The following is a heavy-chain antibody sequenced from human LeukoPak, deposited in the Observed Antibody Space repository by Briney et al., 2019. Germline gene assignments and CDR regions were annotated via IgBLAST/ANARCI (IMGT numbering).Heavy chain of an antibody. Sequence: VTVTCKACGGTFSRYTMSWVGQAPGKGGEGMGRINHKRGIANYAQKLQGRVTITADKSTSTAYMELSSLRSEDTAVYYCARGGHIVVVTATSIGSDWFDPWGQGTLVTVSS. D-gene: IGHD2-21*02. CDR3: ARGGHIVVVTATSIGSDWFDP. V-gene: IGHV1-69*02. CDR2: INHKRGIA. J-gene: IGHJ5*02. CDR1: GGTFSRYT.